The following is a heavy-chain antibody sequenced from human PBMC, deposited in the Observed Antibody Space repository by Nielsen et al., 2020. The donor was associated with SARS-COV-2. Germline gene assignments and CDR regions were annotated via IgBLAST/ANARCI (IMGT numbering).Heavy chain of an antibody. Sequence: SVKVSCKASGGTFSSYAISWVRQAPGQGLEWMGGIIPIFGTANYAQKFQGRVTITADESTSIAYMELSSLRSEDTAVYYCARAPYDFWSGYYTQSHFDYWGQGTLVTVPS. CDR2: IIPIFGTA. D-gene: IGHD3-3*01. CDR1: GGTFSSYA. J-gene: IGHJ4*02. CDR3: ARAPYDFWSGYYTQSHFDY. V-gene: IGHV1-69*13.